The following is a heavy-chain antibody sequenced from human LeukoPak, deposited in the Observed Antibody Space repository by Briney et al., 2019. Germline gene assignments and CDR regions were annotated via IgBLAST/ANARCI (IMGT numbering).Heavy chain of an antibody. Sequence: GGSLRLSCAASGFTFSSYGMHWVRQAPGKGLEWVAVISYDGSNKYYADSVKGRFTISRDNSKNTLYLQMNSLRAEDTAVYYCAKVGPRSTGYPNYYYYMDVWGKGTTVTVSS. CDR2: ISYDGSNK. V-gene: IGHV3-30*18. CDR1: GFTFSSYG. CDR3: AKVGPRSTGYPNYYYYMDV. J-gene: IGHJ6*03. D-gene: IGHD6-13*01.